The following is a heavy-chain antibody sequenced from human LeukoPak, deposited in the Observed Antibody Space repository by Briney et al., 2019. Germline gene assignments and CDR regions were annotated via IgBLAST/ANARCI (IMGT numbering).Heavy chain of an antibody. CDR2: ISSSRSTI. V-gene: IGHV3-48*01. D-gene: IGHD3-16*01. CDR3: ARDLWQHLDLGGY. CDR1: GFTFSSYS. Sequence: PGGSLRLSCAASGFTFSSYSMNWVRQAPGKGLEWVSYISSSRSTIYHADSVKGRFTISRDNAKNSLYLQMNSLRAEDTAVYYCARDLWQHLDLGGYWGQGTLVTVSS. J-gene: IGHJ4*02.